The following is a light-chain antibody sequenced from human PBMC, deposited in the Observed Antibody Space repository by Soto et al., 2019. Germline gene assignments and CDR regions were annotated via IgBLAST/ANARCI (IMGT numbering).Light chain of an antibody. CDR3: ISYTSTSTLGV. CDR2: DVT. V-gene: IGLV2-14*03. CDR1: SNDIGGYNY. Sequence: QSALTQPASVSGSPGQSITISCTGNSNDIGGYNYVSWYQQHPGKAPKLMIYDVTNRPSGVSNRFSGSKSGNTASLTISGLQAEDEADYYCISYTSTSTLGVFGGGTKLTVL. J-gene: IGLJ2*01.